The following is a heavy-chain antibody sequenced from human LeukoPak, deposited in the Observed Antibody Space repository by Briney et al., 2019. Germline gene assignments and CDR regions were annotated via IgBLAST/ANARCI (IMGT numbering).Heavy chain of an antibody. CDR2: INPNSGGT. CDR1: GYTFTDYY. Sequence: ASVKVSCKTSGYTFTDYYMHWVRQAPGQGLEWMGRINPNSGGTNYAQKFQGRVTMTRDTSISTAYMELSRLRSDDTAVYYCARAGIAATSYYYYMDVWGKGTTVTVSS. D-gene: IGHD6-13*01. V-gene: IGHV1-2*06. CDR3: ARAGIAATSYYYYMDV. J-gene: IGHJ6*03.